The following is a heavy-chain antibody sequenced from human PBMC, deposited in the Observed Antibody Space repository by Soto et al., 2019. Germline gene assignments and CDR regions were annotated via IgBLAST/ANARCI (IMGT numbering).Heavy chain of an antibody. CDR2: ISGSGGST. CDR3: AKLTYSDLWSGSHDS. Sequence: GGSLRLSCAASGFTFNNAAMNWVRQGPGKGLEWVSAISGSGGSTYYADSVKGRFTISRDNSKNTLYLQVNSLRAEDTAVYYCAKLTYSDLWSGSHDSWGQGTLVTVSS. CDR1: GFTFNNAA. V-gene: IGHV3-23*01. D-gene: IGHD3-3*01. J-gene: IGHJ4*02.